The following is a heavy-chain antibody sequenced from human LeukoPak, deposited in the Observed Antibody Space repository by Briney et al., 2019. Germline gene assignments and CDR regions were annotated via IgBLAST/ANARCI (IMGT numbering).Heavy chain of an antibody. V-gene: IGHV3-23*01. CDR3: APDLRGSDWSVDY. CDR1: GFTFPTXX. Sequence: GGSXRXSCAXSGFTFPTXXXXXXRQAPGKXXXXXXLISNXGGSTWYADSVXGRXXXSXDNSKNTLSLQMDSLRAEDSAVYYCAPDLRGSDWSVDYWGQGTLVTVSS. D-gene: IGHD3-9*01. CDR2: ISNXGGST. J-gene: IGHJ4*02.